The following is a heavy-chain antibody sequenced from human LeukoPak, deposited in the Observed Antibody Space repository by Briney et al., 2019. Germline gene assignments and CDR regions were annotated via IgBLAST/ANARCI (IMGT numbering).Heavy chain of an antibody. D-gene: IGHD6-19*01. Sequence: ASVKVSCKASGGTFSSYAISWVRQAPGQGLEWMGRIIPILGIANYAQKFQGRVTITADKSTSTAYMELSSLRSEDTAVYYCARERQGIAVAGTDYYYGMDVWGQGTTVTVSS. CDR1: GGTFSSYA. CDR3: ARERQGIAVAGTDYYYGMDV. J-gene: IGHJ6*02. CDR2: IIPILGIA. V-gene: IGHV1-69*04.